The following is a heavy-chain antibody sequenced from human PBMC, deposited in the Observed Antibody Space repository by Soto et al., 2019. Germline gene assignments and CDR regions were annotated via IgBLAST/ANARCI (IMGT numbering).Heavy chain of an antibody. D-gene: IGHD6-13*01. CDR3: ARGTSWQLPFDY. J-gene: IGHJ4*02. Sequence: SETLSLTCAVSGGSISSGGYSWSWIRQPPGKGLEWIGYIYHSGSTAYNPSLKSRVTISGDTSKNQFSLKVSSVTAADTAVYYCARGTSWQLPFDYWGQGTLVTVSS. CDR2: IYHSGST. V-gene: IGHV4-30-2*01. CDR1: GGSISSGGYS.